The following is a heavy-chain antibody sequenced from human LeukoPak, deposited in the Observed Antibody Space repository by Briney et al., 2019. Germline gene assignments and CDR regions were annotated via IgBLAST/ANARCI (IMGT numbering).Heavy chain of an antibody. D-gene: IGHD1-14*01. CDR3: TTELDVRPNHY. J-gene: IGHJ4*02. V-gene: IGHV3-15*01. CDR1: EFTFSDSW. Sequence: PGGSLRLSCAASEFTFSDSWMSWVRQVPGKGLEWVGRIKRKSDGGTTDYAAPVKGRFTISRDDSKNTLYLQMNSLKSEDTAVYYCTTELDVRPNHYWGQGTLVTVSS. CDR2: IKRKSDGGTT.